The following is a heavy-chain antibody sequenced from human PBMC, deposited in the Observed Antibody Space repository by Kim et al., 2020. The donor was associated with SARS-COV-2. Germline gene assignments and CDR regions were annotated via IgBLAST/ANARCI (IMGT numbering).Heavy chain of an antibody. D-gene: IGHD6-13*01. J-gene: IGHJ4*02. V-gene: IGHV1-2*06. CDR2: INPNSGGT. CDR1: GYTFTGYY. CDR3: ARTIAAAGHFDY. Sequence: ASVKVSCKASGYTFTGYYMHWVRQAPGQGLEWMGRINPNSGGTNYAQKFQGRVTMTRDTSISTAYMELSRLRSDDTAVYYCARTIAAAGHFDYWGQGTLVSVSS.